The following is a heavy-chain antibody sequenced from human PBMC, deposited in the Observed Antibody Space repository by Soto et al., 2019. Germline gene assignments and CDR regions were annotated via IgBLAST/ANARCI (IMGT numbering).Heavy chain of an antibody. Sequence: QVQLVESGGGVVQPGRSLRLSCAASGFTFSSYAMHWVRQAPGKGLEWVAVISYDGSNKYYADSVKGRFTISRDNSKNTPYQQRXSLRAEDTAVYYCARDGFSGGVVVITYYYYYGMDVWGQGTTVTVSS. CDR2: ISYDGSNK. D-gene: IGHD3-22*01. V-gene: IGHV3-30-3*01. CDR1: GFTFSSYA. J-gene: IGHJ6*02. CDR3: ARDGFSGGVVVITYYYYYGMDV.